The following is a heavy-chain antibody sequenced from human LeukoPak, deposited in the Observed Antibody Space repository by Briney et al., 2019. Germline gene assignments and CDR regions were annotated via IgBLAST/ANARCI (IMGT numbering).Heavy chain of an antibody. V-gene: IGHV4-30-4*01. CDR2: IYYSGST. J-gene: IGHJ6*02. D-gene: IGHD3-10*01. CDR1: GGSISSGDYY. Sequence: SETLSLTCTVSGGSISSGDYYWSWIRQPPGKGLEWIGYIYYSGSTYYNPSLKSRVTISVDTSKNQFSLKLSSVTAADTAVYYCARDPMVRGVILAYYYYGMDVWGQGTTVTVSS. CDR3: ARDPMVRGVILAYYYYGMDV.